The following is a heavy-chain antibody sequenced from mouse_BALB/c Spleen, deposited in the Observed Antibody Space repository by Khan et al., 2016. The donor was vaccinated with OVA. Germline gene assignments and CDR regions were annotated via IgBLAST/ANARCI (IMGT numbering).Heavy chain of an antibody. V-gene: IGHV1S132*01. Sequence: QVQLQQPGAELVKPGASVKLSCKTSGYTFTSYWIQWVKQRPGQGLGWIGQIFPGTGTTYYNENFKGKATLTVDTSANTAYMQFSSRTSEDSAVYFCARGYFGNYEFVYWGQGTLVTVSP. D-gene: IGHD2-1*01. CDR3: ARGYFGNYEFVY. CDR2: IFPGTGTT. J-gene: IGHJ3*01. CDR1: GYTFTSYW.